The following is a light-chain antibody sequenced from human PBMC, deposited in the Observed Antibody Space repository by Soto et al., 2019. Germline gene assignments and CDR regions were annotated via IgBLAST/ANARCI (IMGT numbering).Light chain of an antibody. V-gene: IGKV3D-15*01. CDR1: QSVSNN. J-gene: IGKJ4*01. Sequence: EIVLTQSPGTPSLSPGERATLSCRASQSVSNNYLAWYQQKPGQAPRLLIYGASNRATGIPDRFSGSGSGTEFTLTISSLQSEDLAVYYCQQYNNWPLTFGGGTKVDIK. CDR3: QQYNNWPLT. CDR2: GAS.